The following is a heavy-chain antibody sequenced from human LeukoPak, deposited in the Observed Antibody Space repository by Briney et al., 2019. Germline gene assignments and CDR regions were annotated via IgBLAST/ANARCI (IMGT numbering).Heavy chain of an antibody. CDR1: GYTFTSYD. V-gene: IGHV1-8*03. CDR2: MNPNSGNT. J-gene: IGHJ5*02. CDR3: ARDTKRSRARWENLGIDP. D-gene: IGHD3-16*01. Sequence: ASVKVSCKASGYTFTSYDINWVRQATGQGLEWMGWMNPNSGNTGYAQKFQGRVTITRNTSISTAYMELSSLRSDDTAVYYCARDTKRSRARWENLGIDPWGQGTLVTVSS.